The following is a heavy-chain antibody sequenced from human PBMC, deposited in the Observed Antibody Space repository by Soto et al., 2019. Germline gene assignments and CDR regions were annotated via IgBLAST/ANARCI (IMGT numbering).Heavy chain of an antibody. CDR1: GGSISSYY. CDR2: IYYSGST. CDR3: ARHSWYYGRDYYYYYMDV. D-gene: IGHD3-10*01. J-gene: IGHJ6*03. Sequence: SETLSLTCTVSGGSISSYYWSWIRQPPGKGLEWIGYIYYSGSTNYNPSLKSRVTISVDTSKNQFSLKLSSVTAADTAVYYCARHSWYYGRDYYYYYMDVWGKGTTVTVSS. V-gene: IGHV4-59*08.